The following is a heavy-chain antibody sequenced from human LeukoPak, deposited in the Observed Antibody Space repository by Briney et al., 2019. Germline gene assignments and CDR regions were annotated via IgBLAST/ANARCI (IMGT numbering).Heavy chain of an antibody. D-gene: IGHD2-8*01. CDR2: ISSGGGTT. CDR3: ARDALINGAFDI. Sequence: PGGSLRLSCTAPGFTFSSYEMIWVRQAPGKGLEWVSFISSGGGTTYYADSVKGRFTISRDNAGKSLYLEMNNLRAEDTAFYYCARDALINGAFDIWGQGTMVTVSS. J-gene: IGHJ3*02. V-gene: IGHV3-48*03. CDR1: GFTFSSYE.